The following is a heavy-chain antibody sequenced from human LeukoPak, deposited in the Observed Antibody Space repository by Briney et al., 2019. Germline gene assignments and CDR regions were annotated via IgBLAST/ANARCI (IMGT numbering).Heavy chain of an antibody. Sequence: PSETLSLTCTVSGGSISSSSYYWGWIRQPPGKGLEWIGSIYYSVSAYYNPSLKSQVTIAVHTAKKQVSLKLSSVTAADTAVYYCARWVGIFGVATPPYFDYWGQGKLVTVSS. CDR3: ARWVGIFGVATPPYFDY. V-gene: IGHV4-39*07. J-gene: IGHJ4*02. D-gene: IGHD3-3*01. CDR1: GGSISSSSYY. CDR2: IYYSVSA.